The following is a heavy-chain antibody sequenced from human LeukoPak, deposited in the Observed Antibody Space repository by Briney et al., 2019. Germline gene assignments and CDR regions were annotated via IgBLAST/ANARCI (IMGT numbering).Heavy chain of an antibody. Sequence: PGGSLRLSCTASGFTVCNNYMSWVRQAPGKGVEWVSISYSDTNTNYADSVKGRFTISRDTSQNTLSLQMNSLRAEDTAVYYCVRKNRDFNAAFDIWGQGTVVTVSS. D-gene: IGHD1-14*01. CDR3: VRKNRDFNAAFDI. CDR2: SYSDTNT. J-gene: IGHJ3*02. V-gene: IGHV3-53*01. CDR1: GFTVCNNY.